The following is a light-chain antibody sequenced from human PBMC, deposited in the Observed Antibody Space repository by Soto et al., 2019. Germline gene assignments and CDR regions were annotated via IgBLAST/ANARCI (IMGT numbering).Light chain of an antibody. V-gene: IGLV2-14*01. J-gene: IGLJ2*01. CDR3: SSSSTTSSPHVR. CDR1: RSDVGRYNY. Sequence: QSALTQPASVSGSPGQSITISCTGTRSDVGRYNYVSWYQQHPGKAPTLLIYAVTYRPSGVSTRFAASKSGSTASLTISGIQAEEEADYYCSSSSTTSSPHVRFGGGTKLAVL. CDR2: AVT.